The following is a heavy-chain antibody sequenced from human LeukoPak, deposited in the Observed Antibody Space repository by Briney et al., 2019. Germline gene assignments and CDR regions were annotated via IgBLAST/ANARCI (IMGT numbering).Heavy chain of an antibody. J-gene: IGHJ4*02. CDR2: IYTSGST. D-gene: IGHD3-3*01. V-gene: IGHV4-61*02. Sequence: SETLSLTCTVSGCSISSGSYYWSWIRQPAGKGLEWIGRIYTSGSTNYNPSLKSRVTISVDTSKNQFSLKLSSVTAADTAVYYCARGGYDFWSGYYTDYWGQGTLVTVSS. CDR1: GCSISSGSYY. CDR3: ARGGYDFWSGYYTDY.